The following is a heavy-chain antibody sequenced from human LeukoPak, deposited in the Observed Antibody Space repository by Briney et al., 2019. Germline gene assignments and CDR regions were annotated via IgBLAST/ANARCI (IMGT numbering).Heavy chain of an antibody. CDR3: AKQRGGDGYPDC. CDR2: ISGSGGST. J-gene: IGHJ4*02. Sequence: GGSLRLSCAASGVTFSSYAMSWGRQAPGKGLEWGSGISGSGGSTDYADSVKVQFTISRDNSKNTLFLQMNSRRADDTAVYYCAKQRGGDGYPDCWGQGTLVTVSS. V-gene: IGHV3-23*01. CDR1: GVTFSSYA. D-gene: IGHD5-24*01.